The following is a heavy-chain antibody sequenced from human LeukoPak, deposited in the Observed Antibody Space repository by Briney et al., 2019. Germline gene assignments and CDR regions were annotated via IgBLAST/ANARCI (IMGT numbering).Heavy chain of an antibody. Sequence: PGGSLRLSCSASGFTFSRYAMSWVRQAPRKGLDWVSAVYGSGSSKYYADSVRGRSTISSDNSKHTLHMQMNSIRAEATAVYYCAQDPKWLEHFYFDSWGQGTLVTVSS. CDR3: AQDPKWLEHFYFDS. J-gene: IGHJ4*02. D-gene: IGHD6-19*01. CDR1: GFTFSRYA. CDR2: VYGSGSSK. V-gene: IGHV3-23*01.